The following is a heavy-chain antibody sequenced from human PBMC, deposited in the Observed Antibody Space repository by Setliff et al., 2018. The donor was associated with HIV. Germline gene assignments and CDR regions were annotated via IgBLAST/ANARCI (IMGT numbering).Heavy chain of an antibody. CDR3: ARDPGDYDRKFDH. V-gene: IGHV4-59*01. CDR2: TFDNGNT. Sequence: PSETLSLTCSLSGGSISFYYWNWLRQTPGRGLEWIAYTFDNGNTHYNPSLESRVTLSLDTSRKLCSLRLASVTAADTAVYYCARDPGDYDRKFDHWGQGALVTVSS. J-gene: IGHJ4*02. CDR1: GGSISFYY. D-gene: IGHD3-22*01.